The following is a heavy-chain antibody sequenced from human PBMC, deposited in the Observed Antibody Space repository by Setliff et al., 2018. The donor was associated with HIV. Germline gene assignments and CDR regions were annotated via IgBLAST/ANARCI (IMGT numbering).Heavy chain of an antibody. CDR2: MFVGESP. V-gene: IGHV4-4*07. Sequence: PSETLSLTCSVSGGSISSYYWSWIRQPAGKGLEWVGRMFVGESPNYNPSLKSRLSISVDTSKRQFSLKLSSVTAADTAVYYCARVQMAYAAFDVWGQGTMVTVSS. CDR3: ARVQMAYAAFDV. J-gene: IGHJ3*01. D-gene: IGHD4-17*01. CDR1: GGSISSYY.